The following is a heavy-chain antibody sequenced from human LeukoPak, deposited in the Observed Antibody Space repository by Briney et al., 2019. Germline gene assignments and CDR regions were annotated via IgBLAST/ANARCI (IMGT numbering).Heavy chain of an antibody. D-gene: IGHD6-19*01. CDR2: ISYSGTT. V-gene: IGHV4-39*07. CDR3: ARAGGAVAGTIFDY. Sequence: SETLSLTCTVSGGSISSSNYFWGWVRQPPGKGLEWIGTISYSGTTHDNPSLKSRVTISVDTSKNQFSLKLSSLTAADTAVYYCARAGGAVAGTIFDYWGQGTLVTVSS. J-gene: IGHJ4*02. CDR1: GGSISSSNYF.